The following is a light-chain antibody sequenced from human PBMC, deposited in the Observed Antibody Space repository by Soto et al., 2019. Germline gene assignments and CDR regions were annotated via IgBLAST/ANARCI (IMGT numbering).Light chain of an antibody. CDR3: CSYAGIGTYV. Sequence: QSVLTQPASVSASPGQSITISCAGSSSDVGSDDLVSWYQQHPGKAPKLLIYEGSKRPSGVSNRFSGSKSGNTASLTVSGLQAEDEADHFCCSYAGIGTYVFGSGTKVTVL. J-gene: IGLJ1*01. V-gene: IGLV2-23*01. CDR1: SSDVGSDDL. CDR2: EGS.